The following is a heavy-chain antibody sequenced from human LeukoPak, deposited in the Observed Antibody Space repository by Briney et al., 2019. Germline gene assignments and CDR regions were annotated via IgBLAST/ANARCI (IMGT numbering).Heavy chain of an antibody. J-gene: IGHJ4*02. Sequence: SETLSLTCTVYDGSFSDYYWSWIRQPPGKGLEWIGEINHSGSTIHNPSLKSRVTMSVDTSENQFFLNLSSVTAADTAVYYCTRRGPGFWDQGTLVTVSS. CDR3: TRRGPGF. CDR1: DGSFSDYY. V-gene: IGHV4-34*01. CDR2: INHSGST. D-gene: IGHD5-12*01.